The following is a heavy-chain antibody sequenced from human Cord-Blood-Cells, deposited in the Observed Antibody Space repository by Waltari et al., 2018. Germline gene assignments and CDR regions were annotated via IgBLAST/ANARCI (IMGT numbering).Heavy chain of an antibody. V-gene: IGHV6-1*01. CDR3: ARGMLTGGPSPLDY. D-gene: IGHD7-27*01. CDR2: TYYRSKWYN. Sequence: QVQLQQSGPGLVKPSQTLPLTCAIPGDSVSSNSAAWNWNRQSPSRGLEWLGRTYYRSKWYNDYAVSVKSRITINPDTSKNQFSLQLNSVTPEDTAVYYCARGMLTGGPSPLDYWGQGTLVTVSS. J-gene: IGHJ4*02. CDR1: GDSVSSNSAA.